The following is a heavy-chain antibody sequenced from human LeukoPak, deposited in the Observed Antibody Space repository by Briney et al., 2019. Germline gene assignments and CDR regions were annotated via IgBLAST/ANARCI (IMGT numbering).Heavy chain of an antibody. D-gene: IGHD3-22*01. CDR2: INHSGRT. CDR1: GGSFSGYY. J-gene: IGHJ4*02. V-gene: IGHV4-34*01. CDR3: ARGSRYYDSSGYIYYFDY. Sequence: SETLSLTCAVYGGSFSGYYWSWLRQPPGKGLEWIGEINHSGRTNYNPSLKSRVTISVDTSKNEFSLKLSFVTAADTAVYYCARGSRYYDSSGYIYYFDYWGQGTLVTVSS.